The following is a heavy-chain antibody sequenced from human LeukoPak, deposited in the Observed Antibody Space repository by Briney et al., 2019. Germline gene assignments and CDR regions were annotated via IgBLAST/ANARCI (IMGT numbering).Heavy chain of an antibody. CDR3: ARSTLPGYMGALYHYYSLDV. CDR1: GYTFIAYY. D-gene: IGHD1-26*01. V-gene: IGHV1-2*02. J-gene: IGHJ6*03. CDR2: INPNSGGT. Sequence: GASVKVSCKASGYTFIAYYMHWVRQAPGQGLEWMGWINPNSGGTNYAQKFQGRVTMTRDTSISTAYMELSRLRSDDTAVYCCARSTLPGYMGALYHYYSLDVWGEGTTVTISS.